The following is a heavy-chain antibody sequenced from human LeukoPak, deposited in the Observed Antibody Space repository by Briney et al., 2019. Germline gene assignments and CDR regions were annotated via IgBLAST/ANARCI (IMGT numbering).Heavy chain of an antibody. CDR1: GGIFSNSA. D-gene: IGHD2-2*01. V-gene: IGHV1-69*13. J-gene: IGHJ4*02. CDR2: IIPMFGTT. CDR3: ARDLADIVVDPPAMPYYFDY. Sequence: SVKVSCKVSGGIFSNSAISWVRHDPGQGLEYMGGIIPMFGTTNYARRFQGRLTITADESTSTTYMELSSLRSEDTAVYYCARDLADIVVDPPAMPYYFDYWGQGTVVTVSS.